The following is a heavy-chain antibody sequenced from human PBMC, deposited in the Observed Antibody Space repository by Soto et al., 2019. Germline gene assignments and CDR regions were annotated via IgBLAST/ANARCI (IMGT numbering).Heavy chain of an antibody. CDR1: GFTFSSYA. V-gene: IGHV3-64*04. CDR2: ISSNGGST. J-gene: IGHJ6*02. CDR3: AKHLKPYCSSTSCYKYYYYGMDV. D-gene: IGHD2-2*02. Sequence: GSLRLSCAASGFTFSSYAMHWVRQAPGKGLEYVSAISSNGGSTYYADSVKGRFTISRDNSKNTLYLQMNSLRAEDTAVYYCAKHLKPYCSSTSCYKYYYYGMDVWGQGTTVTVSS.